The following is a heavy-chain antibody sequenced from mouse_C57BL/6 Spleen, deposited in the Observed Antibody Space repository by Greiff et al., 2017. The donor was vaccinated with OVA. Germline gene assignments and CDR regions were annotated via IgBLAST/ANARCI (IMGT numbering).Heavy chain of an antibody. J-gene: IGHJ1*03. V-gene: IGHV5-17*01. D-gene: IGHD1-1*01. CDR1: GFTFSDYG. Sequence: DVMLVESGGGLVKPGGSLKLSCAASGFTFSDYGMHWVRQAPEKGLEWVAYISSGSSTIYYADTVKGRFTISRDNAKNTLFLQMTSLRSEDTAMYYCARSYYGSSPWYFDVWGTGTTVTVSS. CDR2: ISSGSSTI. CDR3: ARSYYGSSPWYFDV.